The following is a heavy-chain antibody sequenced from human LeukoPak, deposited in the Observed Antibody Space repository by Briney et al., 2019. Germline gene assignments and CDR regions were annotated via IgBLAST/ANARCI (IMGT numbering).Heavy chain of an antibody. CDR3: ARGAGVGYCSGGSCPLGDAFDI. CDR2: ISGSGGST. CDR1: GFTFSSYA. V-gene: IGHV3-23*01. J-gene: IGHJ3*02. D-gene: IGHD2-15*01. Sequence: PGGSLRLSCAASGFTFSSYAMSWVRQAPGKGLEWVSAISGSGGSTYYADSVKGRFTISRDNSKNTLYLQMNSLRAEDTAVYYCARGAGVGYCSGGSCPLGDAFDIWGQGTMVTVSS.